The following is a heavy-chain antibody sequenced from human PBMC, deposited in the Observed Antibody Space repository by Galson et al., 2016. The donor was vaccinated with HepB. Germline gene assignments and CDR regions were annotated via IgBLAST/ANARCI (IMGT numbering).Heavy chain of an antibody. CDR3: ARPFYGEYYYFDY. J-gene: IGHJ4*02. D-gene: IGHD4-17*01. Sequence: SVKVSCKASRYTFTTYWMHWVRQAPGQGLEWVGVINPSGGGTSYAQKFQGRVSMTSDTSTSTAYMQLISLRSEDTAVYYCARPFYGEYYYFDYWGQGTLVIVSS. V-gene: IGHV1-46*01. CDR2: INPSGGGT. CDR1: RYTFTTYW.